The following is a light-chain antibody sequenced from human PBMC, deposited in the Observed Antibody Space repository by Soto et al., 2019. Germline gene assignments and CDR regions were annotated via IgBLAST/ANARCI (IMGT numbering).Light chain of an antibody. J-gene: IGKJ1*01. V-gene: IGKV3-20*01. CDR3: HQYGSTPPWR. CDR2: GAS. CDR1: QSVSSSF. Sequence: EIVLTQSPGTLSLSPGERATLSCRASQSVSSSFLAWYQQKPGQAPRLLIYGASSRATGIPVRFSGSVSGTDFTLTIIRLEPGDYAVYYCHQYGSTPPWRFVQGTKVE.